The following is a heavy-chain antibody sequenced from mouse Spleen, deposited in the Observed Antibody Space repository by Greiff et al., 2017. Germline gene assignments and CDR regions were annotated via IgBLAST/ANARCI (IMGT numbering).Heavy chain of an antibody. CDR1: GFTFSSFG. CDR3: ARGGITTGSWFAY. V-gene: IGHV5-17*02. D-gene: IGHD2-4*01. Sequence: EVNVVESGGGLVQPGGSRKLSCAASGFTFSSFGMHWVRQAPEKGLEWVAYISSGSSTIYYADTVKGRFTISRDNPKNTLFLQMTSLRSEDTAMYYCARGGITTGSWFAYWGQGTLVTVSA. J-gene: IGHJ3*01. CDR2: ISSGSSTI.